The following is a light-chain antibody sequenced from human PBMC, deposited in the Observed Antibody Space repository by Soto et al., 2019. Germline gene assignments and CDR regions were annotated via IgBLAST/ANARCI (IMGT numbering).Light chain of an antibody. Sequence: QTVVTQVPSLTVSPGGTVTLTCASSTGAVTSGYYPNWFQQKPGQAPRALISSTSNKHSWTPARFSGSLLGGKAALTLSGVQPEDEAEYYCLLYYGGARVFGGGTKLTVL. CDR2: STS. CDR1: TGAVTSGYY. CDR3: LLYYGGARV. J-gene: IGLJ2*01. V-gene: IGLV7-43*01.